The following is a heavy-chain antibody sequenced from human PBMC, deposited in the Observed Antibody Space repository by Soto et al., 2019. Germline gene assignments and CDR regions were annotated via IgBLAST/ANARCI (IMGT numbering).Heavy chain of an antibody. D-gene: IGHD3-10*01. CDR2: INPSGGST. V-gene: IGHV1-46*01. Sequence: ASVKVSCKASGYTFTSYYMHWVRQVPGQGLEWMGIINPSGGSTSHAQKFQGRITMTRETSTSTVYMEMRRLRSEDTAVYYCARDRRMVRGVIGDYSDNNGMDAWGQGTTVTVSS. CDR3: ARDRRMVRGVIGDYSDNNGMDA. J-gene: IGHJ6*02. CDR1: GYTFTSYY.